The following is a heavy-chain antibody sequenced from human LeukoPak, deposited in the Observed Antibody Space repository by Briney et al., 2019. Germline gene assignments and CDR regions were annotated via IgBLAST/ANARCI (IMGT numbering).Heavy chain of an antibody. D-gene: IGHD2-2*01. V-gene: IGHV3-30*02. CDR2: IRYDGSNK. CDR3: AKGGIVVVPAAIPFDY. Sequence: GGSLRLSCAASGLTFSSYGMHWVRQAPGKGLEWVAFIRYDGSNKYYADSVKGRFTISRDNSKNTLYLQMNSLRAEDTAVYYCAKGGIVVVPAAIPFDYWGQGTLVTVPS. J-gene: IGHJ4*02. CDR1: GLTFSSYG.